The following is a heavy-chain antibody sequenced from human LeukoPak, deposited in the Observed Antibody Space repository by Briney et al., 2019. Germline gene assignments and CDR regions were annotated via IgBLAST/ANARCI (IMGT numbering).Heavy chain of an antibody. CDR1: GYSFTSYF. CDR3: ARSEEGATSNFDY. J-gene: IGHJ4*02. CDR2: IYPGDSDT. D-gene: IGHD1-26*01. V-gene: IGHV5-51*01. Sequence: GESLKISCKGSGYSFTSYFIGWVRQMPGKGLEWMGIIYPGDSDTRYSPSFQGQVTMSADKSISTAYLQWSSLKASDTAMYYCARSEEGATSNFDYWGQGTLVTVSS.